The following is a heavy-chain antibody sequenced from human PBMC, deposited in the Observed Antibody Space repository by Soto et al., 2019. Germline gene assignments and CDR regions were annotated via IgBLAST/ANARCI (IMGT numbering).Heavy chain of an antibody. V-gene: IGHV1-24*01. J-gene: IGHJ4*02. CDR3: AAHFIVATIYVDY. Sequence: VASVKVSCKVSGYTLAELSMDWVRQAPGKGLEWMGGFDPEDGETLYAQKFQGRVTVTEDTSTDTAYMELSSLRSEDTAVYYCAAHFIVATIYVDYWGQGTPVTVSS. CDR2: FDPEDGET. D-gene: IGHD5-12*01. CDR1: GYTLAELS.